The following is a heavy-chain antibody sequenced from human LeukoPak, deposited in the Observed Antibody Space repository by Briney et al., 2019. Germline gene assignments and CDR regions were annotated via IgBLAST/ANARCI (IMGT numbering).Heavy chain of an antibody. D-gene: IGHD6-6*01. Sequence: GASVKVSCKASGYTFTSYYMHWVRQAPGQGLEWMGIINPSSGHTNYAQKFQGRVTITRDTSASTAYMELSSLRSEDMAVYYCARESSFSSSPWPFAFDIWGQGTMVTVSS. CDR1: GYTFTSYY. CDR3: ARESSFSSSPWPFAFDI. J-gene: IGHJ3*02. CDR2: INPSSGHT. V-gene: IGHV1-46*01.